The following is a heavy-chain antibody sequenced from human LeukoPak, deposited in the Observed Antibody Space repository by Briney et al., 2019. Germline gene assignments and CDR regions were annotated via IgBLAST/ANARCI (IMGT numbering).Heavy chain of an antibody. J-gene: IGHJ6*02. CDR2: ISAYNGNT. D-gene: IGHD4-17*01. CDR1: GYTFTSYG. CDR3: AREKRDYGDPFYGMDV. Sequence: ASVKVSCNASGYTFTSYGISWVRQAPGQGLEWMGWISAYNGNTNYAQKLQGRVTMTTDTSTSTAYMELRSLRSDDTAVYYCAREKRDYGDPFYGMDVWGQGTTVTVSS. V-gene: IGHV1-18*01.